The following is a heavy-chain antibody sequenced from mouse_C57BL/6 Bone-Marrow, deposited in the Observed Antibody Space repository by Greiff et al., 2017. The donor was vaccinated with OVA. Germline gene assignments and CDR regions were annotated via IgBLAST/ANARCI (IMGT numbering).Heavy chain of an antibody. D-gene: IGHD3-2*02. J-gene: IGHJ3*01. V-gene: IGHV1-42*01. CDR1: GYSFTGYY. Sequence: EVKLMESGPELVKPGASVKISCKASGYSFTGYYMNWVKQSPEKSLEWIGEINPSTGGTTYNQKFKAKATLTVDKSSSTAYMQLKSLTSEDSAVYYCARRTAQATWFAYWGQGTLVTVSA. CDR2: INPSTGGT. CDR3: ARRTAQATWFAY.